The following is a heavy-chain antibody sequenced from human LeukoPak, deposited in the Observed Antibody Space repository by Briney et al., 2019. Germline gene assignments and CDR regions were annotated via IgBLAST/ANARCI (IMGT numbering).Heavy chain of an antibody. CDR1: GYTFTSYA. D-gene: IGHD2-21*02. Sequence: ASVKVSCKASGYTFTSYAMHWVRQAPGQRLEWMGWINAGNGNTKYSQKFQSRVTITRDTSASTAYMELSSLRSEDTAVYYCARDEVGGDSTFDYWGQGTLVTVSS. V-gene: IGHV1-3*01. CDR3: ARDEVGGDSTFDY. J-gene: IGHJ4*02. CDR2: INAGNGNT.